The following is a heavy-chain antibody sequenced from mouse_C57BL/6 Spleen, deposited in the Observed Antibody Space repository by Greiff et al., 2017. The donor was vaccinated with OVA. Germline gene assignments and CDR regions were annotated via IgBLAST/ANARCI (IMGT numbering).Heavy chain of an antibody. Sequence: EVQLVESGPELVKPGASVKIPCKASGYTFTDYNMDWVKQSHGKSLEWIGDINPNNGGTIYNQKFKGKATLTVDKSSSTAYMELRSLTSEDTAVYYCARTNYYGSFYAMDYWGQGTSVTVSS. CDR3: ARTNYYGSFYAMDY. CDR2: INPNNGGT. D-gene: IGHD1-1*01. V-gene: IGHV1-18*01. CDR1: GYTFTDYN. J-gene: IGHJ4*01.